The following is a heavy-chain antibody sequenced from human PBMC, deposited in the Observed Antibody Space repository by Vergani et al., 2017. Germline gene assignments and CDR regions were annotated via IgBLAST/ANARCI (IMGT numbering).Heavy chain of an antibody. CDR3: AREYSSSVGFLAY. D-gene: IGHD6-6*01. J-gene: IGHJ4*02. CDR1: GVSISPYY. Sequence: QVQLQESGPGLVKPSETLSLTCIVSGVSISPYYWSWIRQPAGKGLEWIGRIYTSESTNYNPSLKSRVTMSVDTSKNQFSLKLSSVTAADTAVYYFAREYSSSVGFLAYWGQGTLVTVSS. CDR2: IYTSEST. V-gene: IGHV4-4*07.